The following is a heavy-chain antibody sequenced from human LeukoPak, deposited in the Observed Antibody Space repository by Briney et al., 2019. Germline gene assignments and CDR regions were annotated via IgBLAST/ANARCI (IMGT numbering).Heavy chain of an antibody. J-gene: IGHJ4*02. CDR2: IYYSGST. CDR1: GDSISSSSYY. D-gene: IGHD6-13*01. V-gene: IGHV4-39*01. Sequence: PSETLSLTCTVSGDSISSSSYYWGWIRQPPGKGLGWIGSIYYSGSTYYNPSLKSRVTISVDTSKNQFSLKLSSVTAADTAVYYCARRIAAAVDYWGQGTLVTVSS. CDR3: ARRIAAAVDY.